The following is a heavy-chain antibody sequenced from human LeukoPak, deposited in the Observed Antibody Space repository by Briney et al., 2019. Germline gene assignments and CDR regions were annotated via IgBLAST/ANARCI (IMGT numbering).Heavy chain of an antibody. CDR3: ARQGLYDSSDFWTFQH. CDR2: INQDGSQK. J-gene: IGHJ1*01. Sequence: PGGSLRLSCAASGFTFSRDWMSWVRQAPGKGLEWVANINQDGSQKYYGDSVKGRFTISRDNAKNSVYLQMNSLRAGDTAVYYCARQGLYDSSDFWTFQHWGQGTLVTVSS. V-gene: IGHV3-7*02. D-gene: IGHD3/OR15-3a*01. CDR1: GFTFSRDW.